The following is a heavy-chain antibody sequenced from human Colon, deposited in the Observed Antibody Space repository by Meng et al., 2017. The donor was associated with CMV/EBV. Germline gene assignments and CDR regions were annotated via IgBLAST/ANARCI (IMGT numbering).Heavy chain of an antibody. J-gene: IGHJ4*02. Sequence: GSLRLSCTVSGGSISSTNYYWGWIRQPPGKGLEWIGSLYYTGSTDYNPSLKSRLTISVDTSKNQFSLKLSSVTAADTAVYYCASPSGTYGGGYYFDYWGQGALVTVSS. CDR3: ASPSGTYGGGYYFDY. D-gene: IGHD1-26*01. CDR2: LYYTGST. V-gene: IGHV4-39*07. CDR1: GGSISSTNYY.